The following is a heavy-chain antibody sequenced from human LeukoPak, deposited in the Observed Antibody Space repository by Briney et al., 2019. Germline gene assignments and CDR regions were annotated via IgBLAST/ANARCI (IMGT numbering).Heavy chain of an antibody. CDR2: INPNSGGT. Sequence: ASVKVSCKASGYTFTGYYIHWVRQAPGQGLEWMGWINPNSGGTNYAQKFQGRVTMTRDTSISTAYMELSRLRSDDTAVYYCARADGSGWYSTEYYFDYWGQGTLVTVSS. CDR3: ARADGSGWYSTEYYFDY. V-gene: IGHV1-2*02. CDR1: GYTFTGYY. J-gene: IGHJ4*02. D-gene: IGHD6-19*01.